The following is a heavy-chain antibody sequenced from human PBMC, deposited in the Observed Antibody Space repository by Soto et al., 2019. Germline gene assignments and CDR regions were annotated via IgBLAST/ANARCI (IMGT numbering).Heavy chain of an antibody. V-gene: IGHV4-59*01. Sequence: SETLSLTCSVSGASISNDYWSWVRQPPGKGLECIGYIYKSGDTNYSPSLKSRATMSLDTSKNQFSLTLTSVTAADTAVYYCARTARRFDYWGQGILVTVSS. J-gene: IGHJ4*02. CDR2: IYKSGDT. CDR3: ARTARRFDY. D-gene: IGHD6-6*01. CDR1: GASISNDY.